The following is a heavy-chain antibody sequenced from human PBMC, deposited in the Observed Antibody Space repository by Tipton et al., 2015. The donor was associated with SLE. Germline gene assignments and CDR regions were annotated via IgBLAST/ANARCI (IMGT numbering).Heavy chain of an antibody. CDR2: INHSGGT. CDR3: AGVSRDAFEI. CDR1: GGSFGDDY. J-gene: IGHJ3*02. V-gene: IGHV4-34*01. Sequence: TLSLTCAVYGGSFGDDYWSWIRQPPGKGLEWIGEINHSGGTNDNPSLKSRVTISVDTSKNQFSLKLSSVTAADTAVYYCAGVSRDAFEIWGQGTMVTVSS. D-gene: IGHD5/OR15-5a*01.